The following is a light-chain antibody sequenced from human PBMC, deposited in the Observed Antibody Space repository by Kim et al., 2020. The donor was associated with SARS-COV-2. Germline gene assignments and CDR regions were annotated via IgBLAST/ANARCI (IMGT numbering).Light chain of an antibody. J-gene: IGLJ3*02. V-gene: IGLV3-19*01. CDR1: SLRKYY. CDR2: GKY. CDR3: SSRDSTGDHVV. Sequence: SSELTQDPAVSVALGQTVRLTCQGDSLRKYYATWYQQRPGQAPTLVLYGKYDRPSGIPDRFSGSASGNTASLNITGAQAEDEGDYYCSSRDSTGDHVVFG.